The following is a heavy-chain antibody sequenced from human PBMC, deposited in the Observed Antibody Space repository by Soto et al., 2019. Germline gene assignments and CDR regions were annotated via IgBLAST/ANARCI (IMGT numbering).Heavy chain of an antibody. CDR3: ARALRTGTSLGWADS. Sequence: EVQLVESGGGLVKPGGSLRLSCAASGFSCSSDSMGWVRQAPGKGQEWVSSISSSGSFMNYADSVKGRFTISRDNAKNSLYPQMSRLNDEEAAVYYEARALRTGTSLGWADSWGQGTLVTVSS. CDR2: ISSSGSFM. CDR1: GFSCSSDS. V-gene: IGHV3-21*01. J-gene: IGHJ4*02. D-gene: IGHD1-7*01.